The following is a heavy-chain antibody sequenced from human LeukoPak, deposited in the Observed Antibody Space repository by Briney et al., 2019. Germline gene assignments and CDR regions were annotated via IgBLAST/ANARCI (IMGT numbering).Heavy chain of an antibody. Sequence: PSETLSLTCTVSGGSISSGGYYWSWIRQHPGKGLEWIGYIYSGSTYYNPSLKSRVTISVDTSKNQFSLKLSSVTAADTAVYYRARDGDGYTNGNWFDPWGQGTLVTVSS. CDR2: IYSGST. CDR3: ARDGDGYTNGNWFDP. J-gene: IGHJ5*02. CDR1: GGSISSGGYY. V-gene: IGHV4-31*03. D-gene: IGHD5-24*01.